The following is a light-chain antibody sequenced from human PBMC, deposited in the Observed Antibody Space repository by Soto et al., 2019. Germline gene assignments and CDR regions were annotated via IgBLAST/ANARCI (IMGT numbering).Light chain of an antibody. CDR2: DAS. CDR3: QQYGSSPLT. J-gene: IGKJ4*01. Sequence: EIVLTQSPATLSLSPVERATLSCGASQSVSSSYLAWYQQKPGLSPRLLIFDASTRATGIPDRFSGSGSGTDFTLTISRLEPDDFAVYFCQQYGSSPLTFGGGTKVDI. CDR1: QSVSSSY. V-gene: IGKV3D-20*01.